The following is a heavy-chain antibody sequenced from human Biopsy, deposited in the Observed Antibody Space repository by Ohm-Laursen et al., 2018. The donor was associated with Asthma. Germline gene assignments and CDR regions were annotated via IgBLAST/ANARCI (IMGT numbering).Heavy chain of an antibody. V-gene: IGHV1-3*04. CDR1: GYNFISFA. CDR3: ARTYYDFLTGQVKDVFGV. Sequence: SVKVSCKASGYNFISFAIHWVRQAPGQRLEWMGWVNTGNGDTKYSQRFQGRVTITRDTSASTAYMELRSLRSEDTATYYCARTYYDFLTGQVKDVFGVWGQGTMVTVSS. J-gene: IGHJ3*01. D-gene: IGHD3-9*01. CDR2: VNTGNGDT.